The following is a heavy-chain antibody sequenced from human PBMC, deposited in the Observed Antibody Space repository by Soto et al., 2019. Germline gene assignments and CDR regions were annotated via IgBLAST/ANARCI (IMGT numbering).Heavy chain of an antibody. V-gene: IGHV3-30*09. Sequence: QVQLVESGGGVVQPGRSLRLSCAASGFTFSSYAMHWVRQAPGKGLEWVAVISYDGSNKYDADSVKGRCAISRDNSKNPQDVQMNSLRAEDTAVYYWARGGGWEPYFDYRGQGTLVTVTS. J-gene: IGHJ4*02. CDR3: ARGGGWEPYFDY. D-gene: IGHD1-26*01. CDR1: GFTFSSYA. CDR2: ISYDGSNK.